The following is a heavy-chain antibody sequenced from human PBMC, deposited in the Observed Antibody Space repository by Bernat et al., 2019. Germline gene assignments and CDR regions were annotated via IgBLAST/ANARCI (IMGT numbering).Heavy chain of an antibody. D-gene: IGHD4-17*01. CDR1: GFTVSSNY. CDR2: IYSGGST. J-gene: IGHJ4*02. Sequence: EVQLVETGGGLIQPGGSLRLSCAASGFTVSSNYMSWVRQAPGKGLEWVSVIYSGGSTYYADSVKGRFTISRDNSKNTLYLQRNSLRAEDTAVYYCARVSDGNDYGDYGSPEPDDYWGQGTLVTVSS. CDR3: ARVSDGNDYGDYGSPEPDDY. V-gene: IGHV3-53*02.